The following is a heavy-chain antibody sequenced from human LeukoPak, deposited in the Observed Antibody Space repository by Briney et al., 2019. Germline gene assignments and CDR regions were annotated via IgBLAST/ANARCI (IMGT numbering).Heavy chain of an antibody. J-gene: IGHJ4*02. D-gene: IGHD3-22*01. CDR1: GGSFSGYY. CDR3: ARARPDYYDRPTFDY. Sequence: SETLSLTCAVYGGSFSGYYWTWIRQPPGKGLEWIGEINHSGSTNYNPSLKSRVTMSVDTSKNQFSLKLSSVTAADTAVYYCARARPDYYDRPTFDYWGQGTLVTVSS. CDR2: INHSGST. V-gene: IGHV4-34*01.